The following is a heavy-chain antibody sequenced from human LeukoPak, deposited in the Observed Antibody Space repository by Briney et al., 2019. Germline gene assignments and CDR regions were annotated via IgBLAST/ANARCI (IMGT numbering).Heavy chain of an antibody. J-gene: IGHJ4*02. D-gene: IGHD4-17*01. CDR1: GYSFATYW. Sequence: GESLKISCKGSGYSFATYWFGWVRQMPGKGLEWMGIIYPSDSDTRYSPSFQGQVTMSVDKSISTAYLQWSSLKASDTAIYYCARRYGRPLDYWGQGTLVTVSS. CDR3: ARRYGRPLDY. CDR2: IYPSDSDT. V-gene: IGHV5-51*01.